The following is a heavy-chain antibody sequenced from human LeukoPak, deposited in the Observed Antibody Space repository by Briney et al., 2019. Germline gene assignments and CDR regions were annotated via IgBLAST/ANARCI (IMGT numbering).Heavy chain of an antibody. V-gene: IGHV1-69*05. Sequence: ASVKVSCKASGGTFSSYAISWVRQAPGQGLEWMGGIIPIFGTANYAQKFQGRVTITTDESTSTAYMELSSLGSEDTAVYYCARGEDTAMASIDYWGQGTLVTVSS. D-gene: IGHD5-18*01. J-gene: IGHJ4*02. CDR1: GGTFSSYA. CDR2: IIPIFGTA. CDR3: ARGEDTAMASIDY.